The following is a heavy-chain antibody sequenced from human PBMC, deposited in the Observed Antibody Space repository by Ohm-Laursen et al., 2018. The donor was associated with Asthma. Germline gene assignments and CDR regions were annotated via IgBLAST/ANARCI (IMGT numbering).Heavy chain of an antibody. CDR2: GGSYYDGGLK. J-gene: IGHJ4*02. V-gene: IGHV3-30-3*01. CDR1: GFTFSSYW. D-gene: IGHD3-3*01. Sequence: SLRLSCSASGFTFSSYWMSWVRQAPGKGLEWVAVGGSYYDGGLKYYADSVNGRFTVSRDDSKNTLYLQMNSLRPDDTAVYYCARDVMEWYLPAFDFWGQGTLVTVSS. CDR3: ARDVMEWYLPAFDF.